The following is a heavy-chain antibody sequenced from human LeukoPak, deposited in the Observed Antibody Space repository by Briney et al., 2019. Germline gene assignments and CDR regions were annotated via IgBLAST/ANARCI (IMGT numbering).Heavy chain of an antibody. D-gene: IGHD3-10*01. CDR1: GGSISSSSYY. CDR3: AGSDYYYYMDV. V-gene: IGHV4-39*01. J-gene: IGHJ6*03. Sequence: PSETLSLTCTVSGGSISSSSYYWGWIRQPPGKGLEWIVSIYHSGSTYYNPSLKSRVTISVDTSKNQFSLKLSSVTAADTAVFYCAGSDYYYYMDVWGKGTTVTVSS. CDR2: IYHSGST.